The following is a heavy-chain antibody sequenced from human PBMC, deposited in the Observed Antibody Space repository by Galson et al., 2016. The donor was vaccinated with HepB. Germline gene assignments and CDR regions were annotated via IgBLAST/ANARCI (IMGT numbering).Heavy chain of an antibody. CDR3: TTWLSHHFDY. J-gene: IGHJ4*02. CDR2: IDGPTPNT. Sequence: SLRLSCAASGFTFRNYALSWVRRAPGKGLEWVSHIDGPTPNTHYADSVRGRFSIYRDNSRDTLYLQMDSLTAEDSAIYYCTTWLSHHFDYWGQGTRVTLSS. V-gene: IGHV3-23*01. CDR1: GFTFRNYA. D-gene: IGHD6-19*01.